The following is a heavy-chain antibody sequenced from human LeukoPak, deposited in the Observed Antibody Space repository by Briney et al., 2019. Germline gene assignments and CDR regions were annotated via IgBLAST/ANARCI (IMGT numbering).Heavy chain of an antibody. CDR1: GYTFTSYY. J-gene: IGHJ4*02. D-gene: IGHD2-15*01. CDR2: INPSGGST. Sequence: ASVKVSCKASGYTFTSYYMHWVRQAPGQGLEWMGIINPSGGSTSYAQKFQGRVTITADKSTSTAYMELSSLRSEDTAVYYCARADCSGGSCYSDYWGQGTLVTVSS. CDR3: ARADCSGGSCYSDY. V-gene: IGHV1-46*01.